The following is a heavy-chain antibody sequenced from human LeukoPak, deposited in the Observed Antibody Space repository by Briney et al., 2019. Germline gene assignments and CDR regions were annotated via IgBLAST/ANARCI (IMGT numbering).Heavy chain of an antibody. CDR2: IYSSGTT. V-gene: IGHV4-4*07. D-gene: IGHD6-19*01. CDR3: ARGSSGWYSIDY. CDR1: GGSISSYY. Sequence: SETLSLTCTVSGGSISSYYWSWIRQPAGKGLEWIGRIYSSGTTNYNPSLQSRVTMSVDTSKNQFSLKLSSVTAADTAVYYCARGSSGWYSIDYWGQGTLVTVSS. J-gene: IGHJ4*02.